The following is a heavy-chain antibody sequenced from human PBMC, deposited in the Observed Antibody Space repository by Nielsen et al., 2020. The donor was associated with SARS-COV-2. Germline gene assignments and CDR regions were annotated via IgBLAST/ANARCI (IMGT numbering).Heavy chain of an antibody. Sequence: GRSLRPSCPPPGFNSLDYTTSWVRRVPGQGLHWLSLLSWDGSAPAYADSVKGRFTISRDNSKNSLYLQMNSLMTDDSALYYCAKDIGTFRFTGMDVWGQGTTVTVSS. J-gene: IGHJ6*02. V-gene: IGHV3-43*01. D-gene: IGHD3-3*01. CDR2: LSWDGSAP. CDR1: GFNSLDYT. CDR3: AKDIGTFRFTGMDV.